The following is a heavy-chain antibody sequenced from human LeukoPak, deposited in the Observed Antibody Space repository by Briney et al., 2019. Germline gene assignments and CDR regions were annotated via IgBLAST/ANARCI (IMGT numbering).Heavy chain of an antibody. CDR1: GGSISSGGYY. V-gene: IGHV4-30-2*01. D-gene: IGHD3-10*01. CDR2: IYHSGST. CDR3: AVNYYGSGSLHWFDP. J-gene: IGHJ5*02. Sequence: NSSETLSLTCTVSGGSISSGGYYWSWIRQPPGKGLEWIGYIYHSGSTYYNPSLKSRVTISVDRSKNQFSLKLSSVTAADTAVYYCAVNYYGSGSLHWFDPWGQGTLVTVSS.